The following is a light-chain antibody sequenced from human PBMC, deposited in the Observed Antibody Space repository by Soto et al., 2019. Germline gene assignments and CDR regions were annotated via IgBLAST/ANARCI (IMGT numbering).Light chain of an antibody. CDR1: SSDVGAYNY. Sequence: QSVLTPPASVSGSPGQSHLISCTGTSSDVGAYNYVSWYQQHPDKAPKVLIYEDTNRLSGVSNSCSGSRSGNTASLPISGRQDEDDSDYYCSSYTRSDIFFFGTGTKVTVL. CDR2: EDT. CDR3: SSYTRSDIFF. V-gene: IGLV2-14*01. J-gene: IGLJ1*01.